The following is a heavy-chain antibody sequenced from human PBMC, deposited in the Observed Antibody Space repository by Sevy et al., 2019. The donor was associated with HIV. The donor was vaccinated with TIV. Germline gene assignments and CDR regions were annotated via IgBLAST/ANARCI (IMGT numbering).Heavy chain of an antibody. D-gene: IGHD3-10*01. J-gene: IGHJ4*02. CDR1: GGSISSASYY. CDR2: IYATGIT. CDR3: ARTIYGSGGELDY. Sequence: SETLSLTCSVSGGSISSASYYWSWIRQPAGKGLEWIGRIYATGITSYNPSLKSRVTISIDTSKNQFSLKLSSLTAADTAVYYCARTIYGSGGELDYWGQGTLVTVSS. V-gene: IGHV4-61*02.